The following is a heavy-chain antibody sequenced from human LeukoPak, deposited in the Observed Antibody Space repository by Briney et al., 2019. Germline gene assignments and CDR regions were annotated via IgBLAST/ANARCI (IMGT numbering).Heavy chain of an antibody. CDR2: INSAGDTT. D-gene: IGHD6-13*01. CDR1: GFTFNSYA. V-gene: IGHV3-23*01. Sequence: GSLRLSCAASGFTFNSYAMSWVRQAPGKGLEWVSTINSAGDTTYYADSVKGRFTISRDNSKNTLYLQMNSLRAEDTAVYYCAREQQLVSYYYYGMDVWGQGTTVTVSS. J-gene: IGHJ6*02. CDR3: AREQQLVSYYYYGMDV.